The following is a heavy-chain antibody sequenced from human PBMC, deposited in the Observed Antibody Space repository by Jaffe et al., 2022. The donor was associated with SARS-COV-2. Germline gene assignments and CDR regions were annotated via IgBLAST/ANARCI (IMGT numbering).Heavy chain of an antibody. CDR2: ISSSSSYI. CDR1: GFTFSSYS. CDR3: ARDAGGQLSAGYYYYYTDV. V-gene: IGHV3-21*01. D-gene: IGHD2-2*01. Sequence: EVQLVESGGGLVKPGGSLRLSCAASGFTFSSYSMNWVRQAPGQGLEWVSSISSSSSYIYYADSVKGRFTISRDNAKNSLYLQMNSLRAEDAALYYCARDAGGQLSAGYYYYYTDVWGKGTTVTVSS. J-gene: IGHJ6*03.